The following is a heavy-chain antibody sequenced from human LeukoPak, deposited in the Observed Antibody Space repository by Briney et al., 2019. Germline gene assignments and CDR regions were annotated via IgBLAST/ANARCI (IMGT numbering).Heavy chain of an antibody. V-gene: IGHV1-46*01. J-gene: IGHJ4*02. CDR3: ATRRPAAILDYFDY. D-gene: IGHD2-2*02. CDR2: INPSGGST. CDR1: GYTFTSYY. Sequence: ASVKVSCKASGYTFTSYYMHWVRQAPGQGLEWMGIINPSGGSTSYAQKFQGRVTMTEDTSTDTAYMELSSLRSEDTAVYYCATRRPAAILDYFDYWGQGTLVTVSS.